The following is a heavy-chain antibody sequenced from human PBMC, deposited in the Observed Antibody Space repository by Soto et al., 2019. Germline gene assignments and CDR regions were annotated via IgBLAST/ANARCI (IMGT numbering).Heavy chain of an antibody. Sequence: GGSLRHSCAASWFTFSDYYMIWIRQAPGKGLEWVSYISSSSSYTNYADSVKGRFTISRDNAKNSLYLQMNSLRAEDTAVYYCARDRRPEYSSSWLDYWGQGTLVTVSS. CDR1: WFTFSDYY. CDR2: ISSSSSYT. CDR3: ARDRRPEYSSSWLDY. J-gene: IGHJ4*02. V-gene: IGHV3-11*06. D-gene: IGHD6-13*01.